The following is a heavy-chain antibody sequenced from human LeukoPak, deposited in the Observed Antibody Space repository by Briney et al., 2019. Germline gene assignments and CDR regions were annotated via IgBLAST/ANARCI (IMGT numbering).Heavy chain of an antibody. CDR2: ISYDATRK. CDR1: GFNFSAYA. V-gene: IGHV3-30-3*01. J-gene: IGHJ4*02. D-gene: IGHD2-15*01. Sequence: GGSLRLSCAASGFNFSAYAMHWVRQAPGRGLEWVTLISYDATRKSYGDSVQGRFTISRDNANNTVYLQMNSLRSEDTAVYYCARAGDVIVEEYSDFWGQGTLVTVSS. CDR3: ARAGDVIVEEYSDF.